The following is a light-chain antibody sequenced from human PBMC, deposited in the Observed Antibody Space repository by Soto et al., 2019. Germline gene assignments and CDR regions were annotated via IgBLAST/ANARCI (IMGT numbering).Light chain of an antibody. J-gene: IGKJ2*01. CDR3: QQYSTLPQT. Sequence: ESVLTQSPGTLSLSPGEIATLSCSASQSVDNRYFAWYQQKPGQAPRLLIYGISNMSTGIPDRFSGSGSVTDFTLTISSLEPKDLVLYYCQQYSTLPQTFGQGTQL. V-gene: IGKV3-20*01. CDR2: GIS. CDR1: QSVDNRY.